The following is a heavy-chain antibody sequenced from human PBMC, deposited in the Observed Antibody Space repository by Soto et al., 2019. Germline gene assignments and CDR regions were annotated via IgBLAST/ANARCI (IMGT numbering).Heavy chain of an antibody. J-gene: IGHJ4*02. CDR2: IYSGGNT. CDR1: GLSVSSNY. D-gene: IGHD1-1*01. V-gene: IGHV3-53*02. Sequence: EVQLVETGGGLIQPGGSLRLSCAVSGLSVSSNYMSWVRQAPGKGLEWVSVIYSGGNTYYADSVKGRFTISRDSSKNTLFLQMNSLRAEDTAVEYCARDGVHGPERFFDYWGQGTLVTVSS. CDR3: ARDGVHGPERFFDY.